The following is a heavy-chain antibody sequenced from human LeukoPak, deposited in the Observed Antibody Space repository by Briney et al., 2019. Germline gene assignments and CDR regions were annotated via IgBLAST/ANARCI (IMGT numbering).Heavy chain of an antibody. J-gene: IGHJ5*02. V-gene: IGHV1-18*01. CDR2: ISAYNGNT. D-gene: IGHD3-22*01. Sequence: GASVKVSCKGSRYTFTSYGISWVRQAPGQGLEWMGWISAYNGNTNYAQKLQGRVTMTTDTSTSTAYMELRSLRSDDTAVYYCARDKDSSGYYNWFDPWGQGTLVTVSS. CDR1: RYTFTSYG. CDR3: ARDKDSSGYYNWFDP.